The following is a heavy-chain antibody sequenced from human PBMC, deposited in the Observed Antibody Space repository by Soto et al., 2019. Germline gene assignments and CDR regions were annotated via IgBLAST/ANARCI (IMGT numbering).Heavy chain of an antibody. D-gene: IGHD1-1*01. J-gene: IGHJ6*02. V-gene: IGHV5-51*01. CDR2: IYPGDSDT. CDR1: VYTFTNYW. Sequence: PGESLKISCKASVYTFTNYWIGWVRQMPGKGLEWMGIIYPGDSDTKYSPSFQGRVTISADKSINTAFLQWSSLKASDTAMYYCARHEYMGYTAYYHAMDVWGQGTTVTVSS. CDR3: ARHEYMGYTAYYHAMDV.